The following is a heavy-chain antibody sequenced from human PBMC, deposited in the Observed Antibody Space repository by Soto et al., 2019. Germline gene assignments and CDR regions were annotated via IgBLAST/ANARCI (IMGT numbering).Heavy chain of an antibody. CDR3: TTGMGQWLDYYYGMDV. J-gene: IGHJ6*02. Sequence: GGSLRLSCAASGFNVGSDYLSWVRQAPGKGLEWVGRIKSKTDGGTTDYAAPVKGRFTISRDDSKNTLYLQMNSLKTEDTAVYYCTTGMGQWLDYYYGMDVWGQGTTVTVSS. CDR2: IKSKTDGGTT. D-gene: IGHD6-19*01. V-gene: IGHV3-15*01. CDR1: GFNVGSDY.